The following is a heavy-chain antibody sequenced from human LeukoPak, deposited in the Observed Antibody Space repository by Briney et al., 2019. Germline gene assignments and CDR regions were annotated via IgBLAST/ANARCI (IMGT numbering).Heavy chain of an antibody. V-gene: IGHV3-9*01. J-gene: IGHJ4*02. CDR2: ISWNSGSI. D-gene: IGHD3-22*01. Sequence: PGRFLRLSCAASGFTFDDYAMHWVRQAPGKGLEWFSGISWNSGSIGYADSVKGRFTISRDNAKNSLYLQMNSLRAEDTALYYCAKAGSNYYDSSGPFDYWGQGTLVTVSS. CDR1: GFTFDDYA. CDR3: AKAGSNYYDSSGPFDY.